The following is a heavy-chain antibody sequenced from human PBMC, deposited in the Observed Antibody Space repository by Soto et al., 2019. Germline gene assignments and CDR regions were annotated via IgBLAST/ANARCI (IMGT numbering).Heavy chain of an antibody. Sequence: EVQLEESGGGLVQPGGSLRLSCVASGFTFSDYRMSWVRQAPGKGPEWVANIKQDGSEKNYVDSVKGRFSIFRDNTKNSLYLQMNSLRAEDTAVYYCARDPGEYSSSPGGWFDPWGQGTLVTVSS. V-gene: IGHV3-7*01. J-gene: IGHJ5*02. CDR2: IKQDGSEK. D-gene: IGHD6-6*01. CDR1: GFTFSDYR. CDR3: ARDPGEYSSSPGGWFDP.